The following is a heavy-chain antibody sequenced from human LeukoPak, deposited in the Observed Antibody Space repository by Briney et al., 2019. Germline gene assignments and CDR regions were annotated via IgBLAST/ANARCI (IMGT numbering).Heavy chain of an antibody. CDR2: IIPNSGGA. CDR1: GYTFSGYY. V-gene: IGHV1-2*02. Sequence: ASVKVSCKASGYTFSGYYMHWVRQAPGQGLEWMGWIIPNSGGANYAQDFRGRVTMTMDTSINTAYMELSSLRSDDTAVYYCARGGKSELGTCDFWGQGTLVTVSA. D-gene: IGHD7-27*01. CDR3: ARGGKSELGTCDF. J-gene: IGHJ4*02.